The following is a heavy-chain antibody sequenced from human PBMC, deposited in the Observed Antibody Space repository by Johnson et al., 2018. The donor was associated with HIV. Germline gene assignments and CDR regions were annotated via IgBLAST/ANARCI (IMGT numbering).Heavy chain of an antibody. Sequence: QVQLVESGGGVVQPGRSLRLSCAASGFTFSSYAMHWVRQAPGKGLEWVAVISYDGSNKYYADSVKGRFTISRDNSKNTLYLQMNSLRAEDTAVYYCAREGRTGPDTFDIWGQGTMVTVSS. V-gene: IGHV3-30*04. J-gene: IGHJ3*02. CDR1: GFTFSSYA. CDR3: AREGRTGPDTFDI. CDR2: ISYDGSNK.